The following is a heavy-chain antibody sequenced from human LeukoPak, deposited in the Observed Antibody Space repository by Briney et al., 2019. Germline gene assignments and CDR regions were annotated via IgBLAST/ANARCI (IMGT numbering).Heavy chain of an antibody. Sequence: SETLSLTCAVYGGSFSGYYWGWIRQPPGKGLEWIGEINHSGSTNYNPSLKSRVTISADTSKNQFSLKLISVTAADTAVYYCASRKLGNDYWGQGTLVTVSS. J-gene: IGHJ4*02. CDR2: INHSGST. CDR1: GGSFSGYY. CDR3: ASRKLGNDY. V-gene: IGHV4-34*01. D-gene: IGHD7-27*01.